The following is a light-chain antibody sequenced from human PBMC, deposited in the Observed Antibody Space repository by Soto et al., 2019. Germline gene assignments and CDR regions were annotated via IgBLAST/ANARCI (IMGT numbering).Light chain of an antibody. CDR3: QQYGNSRWT. CDR2: GAS. Sequence: EVVLTQSPGTLSLLPGERATLSCRASQSVSSSYLAWYQQKPGQAPRLLIFGASSRATGIPDRFSGSGSGTDFILTISRLEPEDFGVYYCQQYGNSRWTFGQGTKVEIK. V-gene: IGKV3-20*01. CDR1: QSVSSSY. J-gene: IGKJ1*01.